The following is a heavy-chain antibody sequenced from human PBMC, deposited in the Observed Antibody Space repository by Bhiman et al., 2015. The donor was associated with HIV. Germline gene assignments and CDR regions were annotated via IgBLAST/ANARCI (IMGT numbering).Heavy chain of an antibody. Sequence: EVRLVESGGGLVKPGGSLRLSCAASGFTLSNAWMTWVRQAPGKGLEWVANIKQDGSEKYYVDSVKGRFTISRDNAKNSLSLQMNNLRAEDTAVYYCARDPNSGNYPWGQGTMVTVSS. D-gene: IGHD1-26*01. V-gene: IGHV3-7*01. CDR1: GFTLSNAW. CDR3: ARDPNSGNYP. J-gene: IGHJ3*01. CDR2: IKQDGSEK.